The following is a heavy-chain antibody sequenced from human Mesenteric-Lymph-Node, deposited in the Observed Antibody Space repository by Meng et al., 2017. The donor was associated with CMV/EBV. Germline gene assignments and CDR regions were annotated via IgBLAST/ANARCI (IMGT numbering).Heavy chain of an antibody. CDR2: INAGNGNT. CDR3: ARDHSSSWYYYFDY. Sequence: KAYGYTFTSYAMHWVRQAPGQRLEWMGWINAGNGNTKYSQKFQGRVTITRDTSASTAYMELSSLRSEDTAVYYCARDHSSSWYYYFDYWGQGTLVTVSS. D-gene: IGHD6-13*01. CDR1: GYTFTSYA. J-gene: IGHJ4*02. V-gene: IGHV1-3*01.